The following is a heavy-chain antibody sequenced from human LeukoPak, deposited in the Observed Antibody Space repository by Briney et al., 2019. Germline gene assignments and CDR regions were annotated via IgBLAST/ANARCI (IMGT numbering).Heavy chain of an antibody. CDR2: INPNSGGT. V-gene: IGHV1-2*02. J-gene: IGHJ4*02. CDR1: GYTFTGYY. D-gene: IGHD3-3*01. Sequence: GASVKVSCKASGYTFTGYYMHWVRQAPGQGLEWMGWINPNSGGTNYAQKFQGRVTMTRDTSISTAYMELSWLISDDTAVYYCATQWGQIHDFWSGAFDYWGQGTLVTVSS. CDR3: ATQWGQIHDFWSGAFDY.